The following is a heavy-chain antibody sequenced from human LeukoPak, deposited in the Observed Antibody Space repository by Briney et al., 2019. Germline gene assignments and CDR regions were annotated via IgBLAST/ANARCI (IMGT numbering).Heavy chain of an antibody. J-gene: IGHJ4*02. D-gene: IGHD6-19*01. V-gene: IGHV3-9*01. CDR3: AKEDSSGCYVPTTPGLFGFDY. Sequence: GRSLRLSCAASGFTFDDYAMHWVRQAPGKGLEWVSGISWNSGSIGYADSVKGRFTISRDNAKNSLYLQMNSLRAEDTALYYCAKEDSSGCYVPTTPGLFGFDYWGQGTLVTVSS. CDR1: GFTFDDYA. CDR2: ISWNSGSI.